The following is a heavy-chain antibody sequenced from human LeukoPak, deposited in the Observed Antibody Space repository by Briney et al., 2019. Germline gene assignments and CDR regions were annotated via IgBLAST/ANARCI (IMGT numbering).Heavy chain of an antibody. V-gene: IGHV3-66*02. CDR1: GFTVSSNY. CDR3: ARDSDWAYFDY. D-gene: IGHD3-9*01. Sequence: GGSLRLSCAASGFTVSSNYMSWVRQAPGKGLEWLSVIYSGGSTYYADSVKGRFTISRDNSKNTLYLQMNSLRAEDTAVYYCARDSDWAYFDYWGQGTLVTVSS. CDR2: IYSGGST. J-gene: IGHJ4*02.